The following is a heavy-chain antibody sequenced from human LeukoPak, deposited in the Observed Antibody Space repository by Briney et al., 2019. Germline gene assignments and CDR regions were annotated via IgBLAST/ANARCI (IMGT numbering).Heavy chain of an antibody. CDR3: ARAARITMVRGVNLHWFDP. V-gene: IGHV1-2*04. Sequence: GASVKVSCKASGYTFTGYYMHWVRQAPGQGLEWMGWMNPNSGGTNYAQKFQGWVTMTRDTSISTAYMELSRLRSDDTAVYYCARAARITMVRGVNLHWFDPWGQGTLVTVSS. CDR1: GYTFTGYY. D-gene: IGHD3-10*01. CDR2: MNPNSGGT. J-gene: IGHJ5*02.